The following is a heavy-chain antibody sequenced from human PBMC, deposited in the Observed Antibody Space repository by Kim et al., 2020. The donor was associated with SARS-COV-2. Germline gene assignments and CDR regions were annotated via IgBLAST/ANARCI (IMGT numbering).Heavy chain of an antibody. J-gene: IGHJ4*02. V-gene: IGHV3-30*04. CDR1: GFTFSSYA. CDR2: ISYDGSNK. Sequence: GGSLRLSCAASGFTFSSYAMHWVRQAPGKGLEWVAVISYDGSNKYYADSVKGRFTISRDNSKNTLYLQMNSLRAEDTAVYYCARGSTMVRGSMGGLYWGQGTLVTVSS. D-gene: IGHD3-10*01. CDR3: ARGSTMVRGSMGGLY.